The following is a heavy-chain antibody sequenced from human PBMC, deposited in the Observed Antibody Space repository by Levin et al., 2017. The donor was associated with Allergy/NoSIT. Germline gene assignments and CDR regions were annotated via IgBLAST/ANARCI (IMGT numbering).Heavy chain of an antibody. Sequence: SETLSLTCTVSGGSISSYYWSWIRQPPGKGLEWIGYIFYSGTTNYNPSLKSRVTISVDTSKNQFSLKLSSVTAADTAVYYCARSSRDGYAYFDCWGQRTLVTVSS. CDR1: GGSISSYY. V-gene: IGHV4-59*01. D-gene: IGHD5-24*01. J-gene: IGHJ4*02. CDR2: IFYSGTT. CDR3: ARSSRDGYAYFDC.